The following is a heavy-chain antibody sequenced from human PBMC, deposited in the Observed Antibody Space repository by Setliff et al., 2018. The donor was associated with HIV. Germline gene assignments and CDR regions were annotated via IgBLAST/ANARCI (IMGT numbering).Heavy chain of an antibody. D-gene: IGHD3-22*01. V-gene: IGHV4-38-2*02. Sequence: PSETLSLTCDVSGSSINSTFRWGWIRQSPGKGLVWIGSVSSTGSTNYNPSLMSRLTMSVDTSKNHFSLKLSSVTAADTAVYYCARDYYDKSGFPHYYFDYWGQGALVTVSS. J-gene: IGHJ4*02. CDR1: GSSINSTFR. CDR2: VSSTGST. CDR3: ARDYYDKSGFPHYYFDY.